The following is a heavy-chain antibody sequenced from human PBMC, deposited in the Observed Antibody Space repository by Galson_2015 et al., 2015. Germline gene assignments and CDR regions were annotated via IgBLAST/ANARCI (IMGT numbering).Heavy chain of an antibody. J-gene: IGHJ3*02. Sequence: SLRLSCAASGFTVSSNYMSWVRQAPGKGLEWVSVIYSGGSTYYADSVKGRFTISRDNSKNTLYLQMNSLRAEDTAVYYCVRGNVPDDAFDIWGQGTMVTVSS. CDR2: IYSGGST. CDR3: VRGNVPDDAFDI. D-gene: IGHD1-1*01. CDR1: GFTVSSNY. V-gene: IGHV3-66*02.